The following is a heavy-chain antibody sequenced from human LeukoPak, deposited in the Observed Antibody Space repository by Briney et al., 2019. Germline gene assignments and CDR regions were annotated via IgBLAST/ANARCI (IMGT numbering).Heavy chain of an antibody. CDR2: ISSSGSTI. D-gene: IGHD3-22*01. Sequence: PGGSLRLSCAASGFTFSDYYMSWIRQAPGKGLEWVSYISSSGSTIYYADSVKGRFTISRDNAKNSLYLQMNSLRAEDTAVYYCARDQYYYDTSGYYFKWGQGTLVTVSS. J-gene: IGHJ4*02. CDR1: GFTFSDYY. V-gene: IGHV3-11*04. CDR3: ARDQYYYDTSGYYFK.